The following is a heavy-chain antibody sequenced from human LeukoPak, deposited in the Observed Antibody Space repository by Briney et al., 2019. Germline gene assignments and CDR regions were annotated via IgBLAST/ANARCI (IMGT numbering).Heavy chain of an antibody. D-gene: IGHD3-16*01. CDR2: ISAYNGNT. CDR1: GYTFTSYG. Sequence: ASAKVSCKASGYTFTSYGISWVRQAPGQGLEWMGWISAYNGNTNYAQKLQGRVTMTTDTSTSTACMELRSLRSDDTAVYYCAREIRLGHSPFDYWGQGTLVTVSS. V-gene: IGHV1-18*01. J-gene: IGHJ4*02. CDR3: AREIRLGHSPFDY.